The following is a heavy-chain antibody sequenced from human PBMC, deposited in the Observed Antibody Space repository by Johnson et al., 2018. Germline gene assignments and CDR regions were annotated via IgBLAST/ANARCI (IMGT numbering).Heavy chain of an antibody. CDR3: VFDLPGGDAWLGYCQH. V-gene: IGHV3-15*01. J-gene: IGHJ1*01. CDR1: GFTFNNAW. CDR2: LKSNTSGGTS. D-gene: IGHD3-16*01. Sequence: VQLVQSGGGLVKPGGSLRLSCAASGFTFNNAWMSWVRQAPGKGLEWVGRLKSNTSGGTSDYAAPVKGRFTISRDDSKSTLYLQMDSLKTEDKAVYYCVFDLPGGDAWLGYCQHWGQGTLVTVYS.